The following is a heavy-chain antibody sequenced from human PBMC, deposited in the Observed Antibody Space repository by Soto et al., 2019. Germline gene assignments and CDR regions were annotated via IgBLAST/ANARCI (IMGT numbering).Heavy chain of an antibody. CDR2: IYHTGTT. CDR3: ARLPYYYGWYFFDI. CDR1: GFSISPYC. D-gene: IGHD3-10*01. J-gene: IGHJ4*02. Sequence: PSETLSLTCNVSGFSISPYCWSWIRQPPGKGLEWIGHIYHTGTTKYNPSFESRVTMSLDTSKSHVSLKLDSVTATDTAVYYCARLPYYYGWYFFDIWGQGSLVTVSS. V-gene: IGHV4-59*08.